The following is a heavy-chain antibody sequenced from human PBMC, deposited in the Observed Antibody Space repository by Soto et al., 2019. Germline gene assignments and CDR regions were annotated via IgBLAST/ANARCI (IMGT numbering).Heavy chain of an antibody. V-gene: IGHV5-51*01. CDR3: ARADYYDSSGYRLFDH. Sequence: PGESLKISCKGSGYSLTSHWIVLVRQMPGKGLEWMGIIYPGDSDTRYRPSFQGQVTISADKSISTAYLQWSSLKASDTAMYYCARADYYDSSGYRLFDHWGQGTLVTVSS. J-gene: IGHJ4*02. CDR2: IYPGDSDT. CDR1: GYSLTSHW. D-gene: IGHD3-22*01.